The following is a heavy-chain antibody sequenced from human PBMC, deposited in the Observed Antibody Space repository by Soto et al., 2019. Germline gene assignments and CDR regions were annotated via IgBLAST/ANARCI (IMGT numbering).Heavy chain of an antibody. CDR1: GFTFSSYG. CDR2: ISYDGSNK. CDR3: AKDSNYRLYYYYGMDV. D-gene: IGHD4-4*01. Sequence: PGGSLRLSCAASGFTFSSYGMHWVRQAPGKGLEWVAVISYDGSNKYYADSVKGRFTISRDNSKNTLYLQTNSLRAEDTAVYYCAKDSNYRLYYYYGMDVWGQGTTVTVSS. J-gene: IGHJ6*02. V-gene: IGHV3-30*18.